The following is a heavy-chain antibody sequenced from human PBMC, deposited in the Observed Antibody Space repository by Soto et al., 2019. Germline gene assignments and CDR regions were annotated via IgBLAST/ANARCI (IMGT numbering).Heavy chain of an antibody. CDR1: GCSISSYY. Sequence: SETLSLTCPVSGCSISSYYWSWIRQPPGKGLEWIGYIYYSGSTNYNPSLKSRVTISVDTSKNQFSLKLSSVTAADTAVYYCARQGRGWYDPYYFDYWGQGTLVTVSS. D-gene: IGHD6-19*01. V-gene: IGHV4-59*08. CDR3: ARQGRGWYDPYYFDY. J-gene: IGHJ4*02. CDR2: IYYSGST.